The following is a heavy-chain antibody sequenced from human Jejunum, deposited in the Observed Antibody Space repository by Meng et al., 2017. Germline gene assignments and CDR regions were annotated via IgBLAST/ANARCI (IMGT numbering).Heavy chain of an antibody. J-gene: IGHJ4*02. CDR3: ARGGRDDYNVPHY. Sequence: QVQLVQSGAEGKKPGASVTVSCKTSGDTFIGYYMHWVRQAPGHGLEWMGRINPDNGVTNSAQRFQGRVTMTRDTSITTAYMELNRLTSGDTAFYYCARGGRDDYNVPHYWGQGTLVTVSS. V-gene: IGHV1-2*06. D-gene: IGHD5-24*01. CDR1: GDTFIGYY. CDR2: INPDNGVT.